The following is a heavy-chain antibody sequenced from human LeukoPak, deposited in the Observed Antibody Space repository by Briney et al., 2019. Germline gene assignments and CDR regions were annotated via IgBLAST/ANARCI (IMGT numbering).Heavy chain of an antibody. J-gene: IGHJ2*01. CDR3: AGSGSGSYYSPWYFDL. D-gene: IGHD3-10*01. V-gene: IGHV4-59*01. CDR2: VYYSGST. CDR1: GGSISSYF. Sequence: SETLSLTCTVSGGSISSYFWSWIRQPPGKGLEWIGYVYYSGSTNYNPSLKSRVTISVDTSKNQFSLRLSSVTAADTAVYYCAGSGSGSYYSPWYFDLWGRGTLVTVSS.